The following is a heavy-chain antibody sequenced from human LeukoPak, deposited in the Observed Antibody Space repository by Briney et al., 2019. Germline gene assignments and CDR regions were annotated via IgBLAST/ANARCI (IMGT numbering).Heavy chain of an antibody. CDR2: IYHSGST. V-gene: IGHV4-30-2*01. CDR1: GGSISIGGYS. D-gene: IGHD3-22*01. CDR3: ATDSSGYLGAFDI. Sequence: SQTLSLTCAVSGGSISIGGYSWSWIRQPPGKGLEWIGYIYHSGSTYYNPSLKSRVTISVDRSKNQFSLKLSSVTAADTAVYYCATDSSGYLGAFDIWGQGTMVTVSS. J-gene: IGHJ3*02.